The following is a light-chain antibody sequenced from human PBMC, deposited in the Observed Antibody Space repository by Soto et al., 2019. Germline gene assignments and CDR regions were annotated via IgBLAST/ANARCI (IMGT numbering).Light chain of an antibody. CDR3: SSYTSSSPLV. CDR2: DVT. CDR1: SSDVGGYNY. Sequence: QSALTQPASVSGSPGQSITISCTGTSSDVGGYNYVSWYQQQPGKAPKLLIYDVTNRPSGVSDRFSGSKSGNTASLTISGLQAEDEADYYCSSYTSSSPLVFGGGTKLTVL. J-gene: IGLJ3*02. V-gene: IGLV2-14*03.